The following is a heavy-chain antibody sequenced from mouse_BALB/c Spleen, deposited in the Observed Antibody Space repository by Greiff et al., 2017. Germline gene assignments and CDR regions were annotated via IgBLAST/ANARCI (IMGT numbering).Heavy chain of an antibody. CDR1: GYTFTSYW. CDR3: ARLITTLFDY. D-gene: IGHD2-4*01. CDR2: INPSTGYT. V-gene: IGHV1-7*01. J-gene: IGHJ2*01. Sequence: QVQLKESGAELAKPGASVKMSCKASGYTFTSYWMHWVKQRPGQGLEWIGYINPSTGYTEYNQKFKDKATLTADKSSSTAYMQLSSLTSEDSAVYYCARLITTLFDYWGQGTTLTVSS.